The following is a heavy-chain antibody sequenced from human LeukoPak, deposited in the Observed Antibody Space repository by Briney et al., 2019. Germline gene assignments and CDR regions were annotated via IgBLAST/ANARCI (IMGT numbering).Heavy chain of an antibody. CDR1: GFTFNNFP. CDR2: ISGSGGTT. J-gene: IGHJ4*02. D-gene: IGHD3-22*01. CDR3: AKDGYFHDSSGYSYFDS. Sequence: YPGGSLRLSCAASGFTFNNFPMSWVRQVPGKGLEWVSSISGSGGTTYYAGSVRGRFTISRDNAKKTLFLHMRSLRAEDTALYYCAKDGYFHDSSGYSYFDSWGQGILVSVS. V-gene: IGHV3-23*01.